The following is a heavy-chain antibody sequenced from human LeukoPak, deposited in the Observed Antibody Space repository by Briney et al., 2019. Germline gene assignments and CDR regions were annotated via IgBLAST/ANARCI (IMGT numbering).Heavy chain of an antibody. CDR1: GYTFTSYY. CDR3: ARAGEIAARGFDY. V-gene: IGHV1-46*01. CDR2: INPSSGST. Sequence: ASVKVSCKASGYTFTSYYMHWVRQAPGQGLEWMGIINPSSGSTSYAQKFQGRVTMTRDMSTSTVYMKLSSLRSEDTVVYYCARAGEIAARGFDYWGQGTLVTVSS. J-gene: IGHJ4*02. D-gene: IGHD6-6*01.